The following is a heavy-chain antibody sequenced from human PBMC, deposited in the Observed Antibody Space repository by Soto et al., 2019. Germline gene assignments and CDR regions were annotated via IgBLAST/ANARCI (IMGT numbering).Heavy chain of an antibody. CDR1: GGSIDRYY. CDR2: SYYTGAT. V-gene: IGHV4-59*01. CDR3: ASGFGEMAN. J-gene: IGHJ4*02. D-gene: IGHD3-10*01. Sequence: QVQLQESGPGLVRPSETLSLICTVSGGSIDRYYWHWIRQSPGKGLDWIGYSYYTGATNYNPSLKSRVTISVDASKNHFSLKLTSVTAADTAVYYCASGFGEMANWGQGTLVTVSS.